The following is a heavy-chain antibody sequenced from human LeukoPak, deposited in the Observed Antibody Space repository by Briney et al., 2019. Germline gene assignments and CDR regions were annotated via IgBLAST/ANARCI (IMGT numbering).Heavy chain of an antibody. CDR3: AKIAVWPNLDV. D-gene: IGHD1-14*01. Sequence: PGGSLRLSCAASGFTFSSYEMNWVRQAPGKGLEWVSYISSSGSTIYYADSVKGRFTISRDNSKNTLYLQMNSLRAEDTAVYYCAKIAVWPNLDVWGKGTTVTVSS. V-gene: IGHV3-48*03. CDR1: GFTFSSYE. J-gene: IGHJ6*04. CDR2: ISSSGSTI.